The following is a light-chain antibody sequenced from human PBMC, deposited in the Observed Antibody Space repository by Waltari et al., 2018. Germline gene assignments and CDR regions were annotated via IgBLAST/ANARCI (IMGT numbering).Light chain of an antibody. CDR3: QQSFITPYT. J-gene: IGKJ2*01. CDR1: QSISTC. Sequence: DIQMTQSPSSLSASVGDRVTITCRASQSISTCLNWYHQKPGRAPNLLIFAASSLESGVPSRFSGSGSGTDFTLTINSLQPEDFATYYCQQSFITPYTFGQGTKLEI. V-gene: IGKV1-39*01. CDR2: AAS.